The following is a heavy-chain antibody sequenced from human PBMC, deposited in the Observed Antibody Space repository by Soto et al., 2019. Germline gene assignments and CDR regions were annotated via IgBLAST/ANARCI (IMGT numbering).Heavy chain of an antibody. CDR1: GLNFNNYD. J-gene: IGHJ2*01. CDR3: ASGVAVAGTYWYFDL. D-gene: IGHD6-19*01. CDR2: IGPTGDT. Sequence: EVQLVESGGGLVQPGGSLSLSCSASGLNFNNYDMHWVRQVTGKSLEWVSSIGPTGDTYYPDSVKGRFTISRENAKNSLYLQMNNLRAGDTAVYYCASGVAVAGTYWYFDLWGRGTLVTVSS. V-gene: IGHV3-13*04.